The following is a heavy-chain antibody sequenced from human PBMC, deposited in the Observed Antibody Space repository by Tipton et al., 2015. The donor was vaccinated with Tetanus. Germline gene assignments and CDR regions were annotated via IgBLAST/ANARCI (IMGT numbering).Heavy chain of an antibody. V-gene: IGHV4-4*07. CDR1: GGSVSSYY. Sequence: TLSLTCTVSGGSVSSYYWTWFRQPPEKRLEWIGFVSSSGNSNYSPSLTGRVSMSLDTSKQQFSLSLTSATAADTAVYYCARGLIDDFLGSRIYFDSWGPGTLVTVSS. J-gene: IGHJ4*02. D-gene: IGHD3-16*01. CDR3: ARGLIDDFLGSRIYFDS. CDR2: VSSSGNS.